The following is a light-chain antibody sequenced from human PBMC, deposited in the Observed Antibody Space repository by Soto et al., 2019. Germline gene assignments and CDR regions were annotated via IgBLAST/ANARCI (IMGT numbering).Light chain of an antibody. J-gene: IGKJ1*01. V-gene: IGKV3-20*01. Sequence: GERATLSCRARQSVSSSYLAWYQQKPGQAPRPLIYGASSRAIGIPDRFSGSGSGTDFTLTISRLEPEDFAVYYCQQYGSSPWTFGQGTTV. CDR3: QQYGSSPWT. CDR2: GAS. CDR1: QSVSSSY.